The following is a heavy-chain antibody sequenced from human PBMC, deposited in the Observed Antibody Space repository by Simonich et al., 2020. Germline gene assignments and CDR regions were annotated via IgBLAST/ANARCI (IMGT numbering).Heavy chain of an antibody. Sequence: QVQLVQSGAEVKKPVASVKVSCKASGYTFTGYYMHWVRQAPGQRLEWMGRNNTKSGDANIAAEFQGRVTRTRDTAISTAYMELSRLGSDDTAVEYCARDGGNGSGGSCYWYFDLWGRGTLVTVSS. D-gene: IGHD2-15*01. CDR2: NNTKSGDA. CDR1: GYTFTGYY. CDR3: ARDGGNGSGGSCYWYFDL. V-gene: IGHV1-2*06. J-gene: IGHJ2*01.